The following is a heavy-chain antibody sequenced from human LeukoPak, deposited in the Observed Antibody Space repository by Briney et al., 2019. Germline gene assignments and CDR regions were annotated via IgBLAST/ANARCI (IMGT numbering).Heavy chain of an antibody. CDR2: ISWNSGSI. V-gene: IGHV3-9*01. J-gene: IGHJ2*01. Sequence: AGGSLRLSCAASGLTFSSYWMSWVRQAPGKGLEWVSGISWNSGSIGYADSVKGRFTISRDNAKNSLYLQMNSLRAEDTALYYCAKEYWYFDLWGRGTLVTVSS. CDR3: AKEYWYFDL. CDR1: GLTFSSYW.